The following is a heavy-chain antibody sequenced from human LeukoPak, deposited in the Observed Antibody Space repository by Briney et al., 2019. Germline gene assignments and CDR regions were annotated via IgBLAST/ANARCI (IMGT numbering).Heavy chain of an antibody. CDR1: GGTFSSYA. V-gene: IGHV1-69*05. D-gene: IGHD3-22*01. Sequence: ASVKVSCKASGGTFSSYAISWVRQAPGQGLEWMGGIIPIFGTANYAQKFQGRVTITTDESTSTAYVELSSLRSEDTAVYYCALGLYYYDTSKNAFDIWGQGTMVTVSS. J-gene: IGHJ3*02. CDR3: ALGLYYYDTSKNAFDI. CDR2: IIPIFGTA.